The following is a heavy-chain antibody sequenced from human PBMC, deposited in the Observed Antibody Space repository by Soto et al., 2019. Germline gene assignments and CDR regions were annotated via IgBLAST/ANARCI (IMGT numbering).Heavy chain of an antibody. D-gene: IGHD6-6*01. CDR1: GGSISSYY. V-gene: IGHV4-4*07. CDR3: ASRSIAARRYGMDV. Sequence: ASETLSLTCTVSGGSISSYYWSWIRQPAGKGLEWIGRIYTSGSTNYNPSLKSRVTMSVDTSKNQFSLKLSSVTAADTAVYYCASRSIAARRYGMDVWGQGTTVTVSS. J-gene: IGHJ6*02. CDR2: IYTSGST.